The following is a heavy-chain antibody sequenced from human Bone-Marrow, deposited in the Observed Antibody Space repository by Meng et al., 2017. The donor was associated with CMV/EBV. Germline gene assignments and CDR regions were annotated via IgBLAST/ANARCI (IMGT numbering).Heavy chain of an antibody. J-gene: IGHJ4*02. CDR1: GGSISSSSYY. V-gene: IGHV4-39*07. D-gene: IGHD3-3*01. CDR2: IYYSGST. Sequence: SETLSRPCTVSGGSISSSSYYWGWIRQPPGKGLEWIGSIYYSGSTYYNPSLKSRVTISVDTSKNQFSLKLSSVTAADTAVYYCARVLGDFWSGYCAVWGQGPLVTVSS. CDR3: ARVLGDFWSGYCAV.